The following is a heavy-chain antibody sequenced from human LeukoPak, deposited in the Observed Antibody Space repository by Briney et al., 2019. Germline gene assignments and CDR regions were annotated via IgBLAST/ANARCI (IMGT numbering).Heavy chain of an antibody. CDR2: ISAYNGNT. CDR3: ARHREQWLVLSWFDP. CDR1: GYTFTSYG. Sequence: ASVKVSCKASGYTFTSYGISWVRQAPGQGLEWMGWISAYNGNTNYAQKLQGRVTMTTDTSTSTAYMELRSLRSGDTAVYYCARHREQWLVLSWFDPWGQGTLVTVSS. V-gene: IGHV1-18*01. J-gene: IGHJ5*02. D-gene: IGHD6-19*01.